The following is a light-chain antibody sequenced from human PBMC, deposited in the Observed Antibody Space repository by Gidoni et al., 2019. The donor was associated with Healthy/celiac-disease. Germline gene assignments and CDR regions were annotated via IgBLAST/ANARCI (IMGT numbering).Light chain of an antibody. Sequence: DIVMTQSPLSLPVTPGEPASISCRSSQSLLHSNGYNYLDWYLQKPGQSPQLLIYLGSNRASGVPDRFRGSGSGTDFTLKISRVEAEDVGVYYCMQALQTPSFGQGTKLEIK. J-gene: IGKJ2*01. CDR3: MQALQTPS. V-gene: IGKV2-28*01. CDR2: LGS. CDR1: QSLLHSNGYNY.